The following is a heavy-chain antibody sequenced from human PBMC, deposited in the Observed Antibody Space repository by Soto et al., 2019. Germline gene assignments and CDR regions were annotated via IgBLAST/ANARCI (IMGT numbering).Heavy chain of an antibody. CDR2: IYYSGST. CDR1: GGSISSYY. CDR3: ATLAVAGPEGMDV. V-gene: IGHV4-59*01. D-gene: IGHD6-19*01. Sequence: PSETLSLTCTVSGGSISSYYWSWIRQPPGKGLEWIGYIYYSGSTNYNPSLKSRVTISVDTSKNQFSLKLSSVTAADTAVYYCATLAVAGPEGMDVWGQGTTVTVSS. J-gene: IGHJ6*02.